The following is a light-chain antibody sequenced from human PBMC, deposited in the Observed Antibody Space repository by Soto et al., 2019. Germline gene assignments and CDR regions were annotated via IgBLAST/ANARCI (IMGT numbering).Light chain of an antibody. Sequence: EIVLTQSPATLSLSPGEGATLSCRASQSVGSYLAWYQQKLGQAPRLLIYGASSRATGIPDRFSGSGSGTDFTLTISRLEPEDFAVYYCQQYGSSPPWTFAQGTKVDI. J-gene: IGKJ1*01. CDR1: QSVGSY. CDR3: QQYGSSPPWT. CDR2: GAS. V-gene: IGKV3-20*01.